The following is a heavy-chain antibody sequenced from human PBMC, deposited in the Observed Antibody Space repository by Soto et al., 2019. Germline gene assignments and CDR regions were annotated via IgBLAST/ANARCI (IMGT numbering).Heavy chain of an antibody. CDR1: GFTVSSNY. D-gene: IGHD6-6*01. J-gene: IGHJ4*02. CDR3: AILSN. Sequence: EVQLVETGGGLIQPGGSLRLSYAASGFTVSSNYMNWVRQAPGKGLEWVSIIYSDGTTSYADSVKGRFTISRDNFKNTLHLQMNSLRAEYTAVYYCAILSNWGQGTLVTVSS. CDR2: IYSDGTT. V-gene: IGHV3-53*02.